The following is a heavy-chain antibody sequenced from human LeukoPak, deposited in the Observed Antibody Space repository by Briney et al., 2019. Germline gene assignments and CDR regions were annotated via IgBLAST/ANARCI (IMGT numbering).Heavy chain of an antibody. CDR2: TTGSGRSS. V-gene: IGHV3-23*01. CDR1: GFSLSNYG. D-gene: IGHD5-12*01. J-gene: IGHJ4*01. Sequence: GGSLRLSCVASGFSLSNYGMSWVRQAPGKGLEWVAATTGSGRSSYYADSMKGRFTISRDNSKDTLYLQMNGLRVEDTAVYYCAKDDLVATSHFDSWGNGTLVTVPS. CDR3: AKDDLVATSHFDS.